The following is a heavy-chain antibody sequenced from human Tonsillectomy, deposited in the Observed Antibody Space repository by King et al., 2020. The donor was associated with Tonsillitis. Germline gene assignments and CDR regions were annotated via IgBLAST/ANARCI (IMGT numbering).Heavy chain of an antibody. Sequence: VQLVESGAEVKKPGSSVKVSCKSSGGTFSSYAISWVRQAPGQGLEWMGGIIPIFGTTNYAQKFQGRVTITADKSTSTAFMELSSLRSEDTAVYYCARGILEWWDYHYYYMDVWGKGTTVTVSS. V-gene: IGHV1-69*06. CDR3: ARGILEWWDYHYYYMDV. CDR2: IIPIFGTT. J-gene: IGHJ6*03. CDR1: GGTFSSYA. D-gene: IGHD3-3*01.